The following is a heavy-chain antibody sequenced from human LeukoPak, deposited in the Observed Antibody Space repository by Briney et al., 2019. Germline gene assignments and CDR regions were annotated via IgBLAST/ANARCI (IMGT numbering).Heavy chain of an antibody. Sequence: GGSLRLSCAASGFTVSSNYMSWVRQAPGKGLEWVSVIYSDGSTYYADSVKGRFTISRDNSKNTLYLQMNSLRAEDTAVYYCARGTPGDPSNFDYWGQGTLVTVSS. CDR2: IYSDGST. D-gene: IGHD7-27*01. CDR3: ARGTPGDPSNFDY. V-gene: IGHV3-53*01. CDR1: GFTVSSNY. J-gene: IGHJ4*02.